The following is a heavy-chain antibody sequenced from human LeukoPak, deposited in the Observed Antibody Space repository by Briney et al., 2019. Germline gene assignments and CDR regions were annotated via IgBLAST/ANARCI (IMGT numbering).Heavy chain of an antibody. D-gene: IGHD3-9*01. CDR1: SGSISGYY. V-gene: IGHV4-59*01. CDR2: IFYSGNT. J-gene: IGHJ4*02. CDR3: ARGASDYDILTGYIPAPFDY. Sequence: PSETLSLTCTVSSGSISGYYWSWIRQPPGKGLECIGYIFYSGNTNYNPSLKSRVTISVDTSKNQSSLKLSSVTAADTAVYYCARGASDYDILTGYIPAPFDYWGQGTLVTVSS.